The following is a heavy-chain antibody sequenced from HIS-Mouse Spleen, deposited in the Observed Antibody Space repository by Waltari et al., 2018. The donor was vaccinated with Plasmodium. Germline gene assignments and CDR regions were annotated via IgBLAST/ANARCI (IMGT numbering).Heavy chain of an antibody. CDR3: ARGRRIVVVTAPRGFFDY. Sequence: QVQLQQWGAGLLKPSETLSLTCAVYGGSFSGYYWSWIRQPPGKGLDWIGEINQSGRTHFNPALKMRVTQSGRPSKNQFSLKLRCGTAGDTAVYYCARGRRIVVVTAPRGFFDYWGQGTLVTVSS. CDR2: INQSGRT. D-gene: IGHD2-21*02. V-gene: IGHV4-34*01. J-gene: IGHJ4*02. CDR1: GGSFSGYY.